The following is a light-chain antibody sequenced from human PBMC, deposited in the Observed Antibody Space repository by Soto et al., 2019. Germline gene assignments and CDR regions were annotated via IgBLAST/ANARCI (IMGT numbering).Light chain of an antibody. V-gene: IGLV1-44*01. CDR3: AAWDDSLNGRV. J-gene: IGLJ3*02. CDR1: HSNIGRNS. CDR2: SSN. Sequence: QAVVTQPPSASGTPGQRVTIPCSGTHSNIGRNSVNWYLQLPGTAPRLLIFSSNQRPLGVPDRFSGSRSGTSASLAITGLRSEDDAYYYCAAWDDSLNGRVFGGGTKL.